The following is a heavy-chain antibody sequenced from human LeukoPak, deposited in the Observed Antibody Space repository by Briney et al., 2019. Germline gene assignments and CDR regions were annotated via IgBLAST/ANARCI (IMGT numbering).Heavy chain of an antibody. CDR3: AKGFGRIAAAGTHY. CDR2: ISGSGGST. CDR1: GFTFSSYA. D-gene: IGHD6-13*01. J-gene: IGHJ4*02. Sequence: PEGSLRLSCAASGFTFSSYAMSWVRQAPGKGLEWVSAISGSGGSTYYADSVKGRFTISRDNSKNTLYLQMNSLRAEDTAVYYCAKGFGRIAAAGTHYWGQGTLVTVSS. V-gene: IGHV3-23*01.